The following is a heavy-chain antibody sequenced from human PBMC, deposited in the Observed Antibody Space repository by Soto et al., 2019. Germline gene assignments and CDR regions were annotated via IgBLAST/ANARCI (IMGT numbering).Heavy chain of an antibody. CDR1: GGTFSSYA. D-gene: IGHD3-9*01. CDR2: IIPIFGTA. Sequence: SVKVSCKASGGTFSSYAISWVRQAPGQGLEWMGGIIPIFGTANYAQKFQGRVTITADKSTSTAYMELSSLRSEDTAVYYCARFSGRDILTVVYDPGVYYYGMDVWGPGTTLTVSS. J-gene: IGHJ6*02. V-gene: IGHV1-69*06. CDR3: ARFSGRDILTVVYDPGVYYYGMDV.